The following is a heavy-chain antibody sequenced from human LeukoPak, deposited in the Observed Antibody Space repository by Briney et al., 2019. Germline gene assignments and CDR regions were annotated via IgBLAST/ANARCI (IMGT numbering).Heavy chain of an antibody. D-gene: IGHD3-16*01. V-gene: IGHV1-2*02. CDR1: GYTFTGYY. CDR2: INPYSGGT. Sequence: ASVKVSCKASGYTFTGYYMHWVRQAPGQGLEWMGWINPYSGGTNYAQKFQGRVTMTRDTSISTAYMELSRLRSDDTAVYYCGRIVMLGVIIEDYLDYWGQGTLVTVSS. CDR3: GRIVMLGVIIEDYLDY. J-gene: IGHJ4*02.